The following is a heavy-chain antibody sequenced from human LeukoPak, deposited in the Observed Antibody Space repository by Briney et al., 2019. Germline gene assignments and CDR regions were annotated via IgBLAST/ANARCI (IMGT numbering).Heavy chain of an antibody. CDR3: AAYYGSVLYYFDY. J-gene: IGHJ4*02. D-gene: IGHD3-10*01. Sequence: GGSLRLSCAASGFIFSSYGMHWVRQAPGKGLEWVAFIRYDGSKKYYADSVKGRFTISRDNSKNTLYLQMNSLRAEDTAVYYCAAYYGSVLYYFDYWGQGTLVTVSS. CDR2: IRYDGSKK. V-gene: IGHV3-30*02. CDR1: GFIFSSYG.